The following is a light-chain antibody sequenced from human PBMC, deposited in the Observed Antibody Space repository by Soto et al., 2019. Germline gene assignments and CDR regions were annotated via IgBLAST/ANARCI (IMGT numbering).Light chain of an antibody. CDR3: LQADTFPIT. J-gene: IGKJ5*01. CDR1: QAISTY. Sequence: DVQLTQSPSFLSASVGDRVTITCRASQAISTYLAWYQQQPGTAPKLLIYAASVLQSGVPPRFSGSGSGTEFTLTISSLQPEDFATYYCLQADTFPITFGQGTRLEIK. CDR2: AAS. V-gene: IGKV1-9*01.